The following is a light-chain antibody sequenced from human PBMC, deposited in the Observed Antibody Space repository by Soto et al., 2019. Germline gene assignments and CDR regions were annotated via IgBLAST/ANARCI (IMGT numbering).Light chain of an antibody. J-gene: IGLJ1*01. CDR3: AAWDDSLNGLYV. CDR2: SND. CDR1: SSNIGSNT. V-gene: IGLV1-44*01. Sequence: QSVLTQPPSASGTPGQRVTISCSGSSSNIGSNTVNWYQQLPGTAPKLLIDSNDQRPSGVPDRFSGFKSGTSASLAISGLQSEDEADYYCAAWDDSLNGLYVFGTGTKVTVL.